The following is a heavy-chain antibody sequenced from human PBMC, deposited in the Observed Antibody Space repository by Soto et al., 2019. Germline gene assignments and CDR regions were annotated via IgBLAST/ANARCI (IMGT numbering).Heavy chain of an antibody. J-gene: IGHJ4*02. CDR3: ARGYGSGRYPYLQVDY. CDR2: IYSSGST. Sequence: QVQLQESGPGLVKPSETLSLTCTVSGGSMRSYYWSWIRQSPGNRLEWIGYIYSSGSTNYNPSLKSRVTISLDTSKNQFSLNLTSVTAADTAVYYCARGYGSGRYPYLQVDYWGQGTLVTVSS. D-gene: IGHD3-10*01. V-gene: IGHV4-59*01. CDR1: GGSMRSYY.